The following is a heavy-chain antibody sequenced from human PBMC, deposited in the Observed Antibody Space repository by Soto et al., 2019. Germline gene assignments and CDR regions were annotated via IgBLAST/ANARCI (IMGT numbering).Heavy chain of an antibody. V-gene: IGHV4-4*07. CDR2: IYSSGST. CDR1: GGAISTYY. CDR3: ARGQRFSDWFDP. Sequence: TLSLTCTVSGGAISTYYWTWIRQPAGKGLEWIGRIYSSGSTKYNPSLQSRVTMSLDTSNNQFSLRLTSVTAADTAVYYCARGQRFSDWFDPWGQGTLVTVSS. J-gene: IGHJ5*02. D-gene: IGHD3-3*01.